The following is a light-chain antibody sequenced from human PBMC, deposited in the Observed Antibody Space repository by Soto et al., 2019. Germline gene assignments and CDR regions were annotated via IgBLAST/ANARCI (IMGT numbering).Light chain of an antibody. J-gene: IGLJ2*01. CDR1: SSNIGANT. CDR2: SNN. CDR3: ATWYDRLNGVV. V-gene: IGLV1-44*01. Sequence: QLVLTQPPSASGTPGQRVTISCSGSSSNIGANTVNWYQQLPGTAPKLLIYSNNQRPSGVPDRFSGSKSGTSASLAISGPQSEDEADYYCATWYDRLNGVVFGGGTKLTVL.